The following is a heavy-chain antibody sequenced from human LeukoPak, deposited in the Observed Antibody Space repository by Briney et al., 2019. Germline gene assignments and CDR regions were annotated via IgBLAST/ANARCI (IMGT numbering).Heavy chain of an antibody. CDR1: GGSISSHY. J-gene: IGHJ6*03. CDR3: ARVNLYYYYMDV. V-gene: IGHV4-59*11. Sequence: PSETLSLTCTVSGGSISSHYWSWIRQPPGKGLEWIGYIYYSGSTNYNPSLKSRVTISVDTSKNQFSLKLSSVTAADTAVYYCARVNLYYYYMDVWGKGTTVTVSS. D-gene: IGHD1-14*01. CDR2: IYYSGST.